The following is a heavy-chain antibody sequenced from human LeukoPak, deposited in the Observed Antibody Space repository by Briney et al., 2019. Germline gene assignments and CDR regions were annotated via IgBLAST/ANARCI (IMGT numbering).Heavy chain of an antibody. CDR2: ISSSSSTI. J-gene: IGHJ4*02. CDR3: ARDTARLVRVFDY. D-gene: IGHD1-26*01. V-gene: IGHV3-48*02. CDR1: GFTSSSYS. Sequence: PGWSLRLSCAATGFTSSSYSMNWVRQAPAKRLQWVSYISSSSSTIYFADSVKGRFTISRDNAKNSLYLQMNSLRDEDTAVYYCARDTARLVRVFDYWGQGTLVTVSS.